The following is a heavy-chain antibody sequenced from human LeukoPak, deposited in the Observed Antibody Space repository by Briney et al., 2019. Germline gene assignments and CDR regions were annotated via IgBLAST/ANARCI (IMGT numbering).Heavy chain of an antibody. CDR2: IYYSGST. CDR3: ARANWNDVVFDY. V-gene: IGHV4-39*01. CDR1: RGSFYVYY. J-gene: IGHJ4*02. Sequence: SDSLSLTCAVCRGSFYVYYWGWIRKPTGKGLEWIGSIYYSGSTYYNPSLKSRVTISVDTSKNQFSLKLSSVTAADTAVYYCARANWNDVVFDYWGQGTLVTVSS. D-gene: IGHD1-20*01.